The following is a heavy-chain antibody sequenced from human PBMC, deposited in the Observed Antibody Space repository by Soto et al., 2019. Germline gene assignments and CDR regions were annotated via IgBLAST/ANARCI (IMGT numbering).Heavy chain of an antibody. CDR1: GFTFSSYA. J-gene: IGHJ5*02. V-gene: IGHV3-30-3*01. Sequence: QVQLVESGGGVVQPGRSLRLSCAASGFTFSSYAMHWVRQAPGKGLEWVAVISYDGSNKYYADSVKGRFTISRDNSKNKLYLQMNSLRAEDTAVYYCARAKDTAMVTGWFDPWGQGTLVTVSS. CDR3: ARAKDTAMVTGWFDP. CDR2: ISYDGSNK. D-gene: IGHD5-18*01.